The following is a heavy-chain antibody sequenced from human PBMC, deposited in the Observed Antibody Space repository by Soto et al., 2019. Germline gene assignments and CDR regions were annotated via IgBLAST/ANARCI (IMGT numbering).Heavy chain of an antibody. CDR1: GYTFTSYA. CDR2: INAGNGNT. J-gene: IGHJ5*02. CDR3: ASSRAVAAYNWFDP. Sequence: GASVKVSCKASGYTFTSYAMHWVRQAPGQRLEWMGWINAGNGNTRYSQKFQGRVTITRDTSASTAYMELSSLRSEDTAVYYCASSRAVAAYNWFDPWGQGTLVTVSS. D-gene: IGHD6-19*01. V-gene: IGHV1-3*01.